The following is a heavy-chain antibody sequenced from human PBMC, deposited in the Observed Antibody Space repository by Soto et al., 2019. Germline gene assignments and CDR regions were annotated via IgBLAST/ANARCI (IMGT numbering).Heavy chain of an antibody. V-gene: IGHV3-66*01. CDR2: IYSGGYT. J-gene: IGHJ6*02. CDR1: GFDVSNTD. Sequence: GGSLRLSCAASGFDVSNTDMSWVRQAPGKGLEWVSVIYSGGYTNYADSVKGRFIVSRDSPKNTLYLQMNSLRAEDTAVYYCARARRIAAAGTVYYGMDVWGQGTTVTVSS. CDR3: ARARRIAAAGTVYYGMDV. D-gene: IGHD6-13*01.